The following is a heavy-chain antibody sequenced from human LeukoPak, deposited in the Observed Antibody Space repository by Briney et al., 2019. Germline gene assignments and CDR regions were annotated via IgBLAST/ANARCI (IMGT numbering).Heavy chain of an antibody. CDR2: VYPGDSDT. V-gene: IGHV5-51*01. J-gene: IGHJ4*02. CDR1: GYSFTSYW. Sequence: GESLKISCKGSGYSFTSYWIGWERQMPGEGLEWMGIVYPGDSDTRYSPSFQGQVTISADKSISTAYLQWSSLKASDTAMYYCARFTYSYGPGDYWGQGTLVTVSS. CDR3: ARFTYSYGPGDY. D-gene: IGHD5-18*01.